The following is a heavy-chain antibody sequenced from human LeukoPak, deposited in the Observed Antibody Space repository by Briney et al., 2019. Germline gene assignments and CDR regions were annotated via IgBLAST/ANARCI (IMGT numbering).Heavy chain of an antibody. Sequence: GGSLRLSCAASGFTFSSYWMNWVRQAPGQGLEWVANIKHDASEIYYVDSVKGRFTISRDNAKNSLYLQMKNQRAEDTAVYYCEGERGDAFDVWGQGTMVTVSS. CDR2: IKHDASEI. J-gene: IGHJ3*01. CDR3: EGERGDAFDV. CDR1: GFTFSSYW. V-gene: IGHV3-7*01.